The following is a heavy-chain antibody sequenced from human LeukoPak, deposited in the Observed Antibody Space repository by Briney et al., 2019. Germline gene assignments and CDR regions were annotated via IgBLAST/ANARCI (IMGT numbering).Heavy chain of an antibody. D-gene: IGHD3-10*01. CDR2: IYHSGST. Sequence: SETLSLTCAVSGGSISSSNWWSWVRPPPGKGLEWIGEIYHSGSTNYDPSLKSRVTISVDKSKNQFSLKLSSVTAADTAVYYCARDNSRYYGSGSYPYPLDYWGQGTLVTVSS. CDR1: GGSISSSNW. CDR3: ARDNSRYYGSGSYPYPLDY. J-gene: IGHJ4*02. V-gene: IGHV4-4*02.